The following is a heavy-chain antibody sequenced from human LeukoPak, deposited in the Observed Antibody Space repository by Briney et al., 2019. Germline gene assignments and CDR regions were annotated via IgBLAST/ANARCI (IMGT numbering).Heavy chain of an antibody. CDR2: ISWNSGSL. CDR3: ARGLGGDQGYFDL. Sequence: GGSLRLSCAASGFIFDDYAMHWVWQAPGKVLEWVSGISWNSGSLAYADSVKGRFTISRDNAKNSLYLQMSSLRTEDTALYYCARGLGGDQGYFDLWGRGTLATVSS. V-gene: IGHV3-9*01. CDR1: GFIFDDYA. D-gene: IGHD3-10*01. J-gene: IGHJ2*01.